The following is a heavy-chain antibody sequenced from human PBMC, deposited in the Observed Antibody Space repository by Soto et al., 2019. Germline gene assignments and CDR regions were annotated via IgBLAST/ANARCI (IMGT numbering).Heavy chain of an antibody. CDR3: ARDLNRYYYDSSGQRWFDP. Sequence: VSVKVSCKASGYTFTSYGISWVRQAPGQGLEWMGWISAYNGNTNYAQKLQGRVTMTTDTSTSTAYMELRSLRSDDTAVYYCARDLNRYYYDSSGQRWFDPWGQGTLVTVSS. V-gene: IGHV1-18*04. J-gene: IGHJ5*02. CDR1: GYTFTSYG. CDR2: ISAYNGNT. D-gene: IGHD3-22*01.